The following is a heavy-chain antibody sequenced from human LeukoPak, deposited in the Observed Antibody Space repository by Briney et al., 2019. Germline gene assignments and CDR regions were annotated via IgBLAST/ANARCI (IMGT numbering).Heavy chain of an antibody. D-gene: IGHD6-13*01. V-gene: IGHV3-7*01. CDR1: GFTFSSCW. CDR3: ARWSGSSWYFDY. J-gene: IGHJ4*02. CDR2: IKQDGSEK. Sequence: GGSLRLSCAASGFTFSSCWMSWIRQAPGKGLEWVANIKQDGSEKYYVDSVKGRFTISRDNAKNSLYLQMNSLRAEDTAVYYCARWSGSSWYFDYWGQGTLVTVSS.